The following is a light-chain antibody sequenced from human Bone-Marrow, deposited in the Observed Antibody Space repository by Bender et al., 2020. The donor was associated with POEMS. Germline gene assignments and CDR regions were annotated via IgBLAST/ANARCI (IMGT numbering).Light chain of an antibody. CDR2: EVN. CDR1: SNDVGGYNA. Sequence: QSALTQPPSASGSPGQSVTISCSGTSNDVGGYNAVSWYQQYPGKAPKLIIYEVNNRPSGVPDRFSGSKSGNTASLTVSGLQGDDEADYYCSSYAGNNILRVFGGGTKLTVL. CDR3: SSYAGNNILRV. V-gene: IGLV2-8*01. J-gene: IGLJ3*02.